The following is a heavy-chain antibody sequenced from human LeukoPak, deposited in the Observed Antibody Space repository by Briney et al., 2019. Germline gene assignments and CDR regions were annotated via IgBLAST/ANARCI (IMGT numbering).Heavy chain of an antibody. CDR2: INHSETT. V-gene: IGHV4-34*01. D-gene: IGHD3-16*02. CDR1: GGPFSGYY. Sequence: SETLSLTCAVYGGPFSGYYWSWIRQSPGKGLEWIGEINHSETTNYNPSLKSRVTISVDTSKNQFSLKLSSVTAADTAVYYCARVGFDYVWGSYRYSDYWGQGTLVTVSS. J-gene: IGHJ4*02. CDR3: ARVGFDYVWGSYRYSDY.